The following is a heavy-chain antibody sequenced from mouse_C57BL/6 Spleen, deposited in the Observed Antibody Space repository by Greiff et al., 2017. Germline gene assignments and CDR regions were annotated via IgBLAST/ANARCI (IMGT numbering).Heavy chain of an antibody. CDR3: ARFKGDYAMDY. CDR2: IYPGDGDT. CDR1: GYAFSSSW. V-gene: IGHV1-82*01. J-gene: IGHJ4*01. Sequence: VQLQQSGPELVKPGASVKISCKASGYAFSSSWLNWVKQRPGKGLEWIGRIYPGDGDTNYNGKFKGKATLTADKSSSTAYMQLSSLTSEDSAVXFCARFKGDYAMDYWGQGTSVTVSS.